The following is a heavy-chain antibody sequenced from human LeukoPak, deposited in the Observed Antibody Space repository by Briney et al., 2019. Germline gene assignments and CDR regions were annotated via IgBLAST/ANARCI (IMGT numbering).Heavy chain of an antibody. Sequence: GRSLRLSCAASGFTFSSHAMHWVRQAPGKGLEWVAVISYEASNQYYAGSVRGRFTISRDNSKNTLSLQMNSLRDEDTALYYCARDYRVGCTSDDCYPIDYWGQGTLVTVSS. CDR3: ARDYRVGCTSDDCYPIDY. CDR1: GFTFSSHA. J-gene: IGHJ4*02. CDR2: ISYEASNQ. V-gene: IGHV3-30*01. D-gene: IGHD2-21*02.